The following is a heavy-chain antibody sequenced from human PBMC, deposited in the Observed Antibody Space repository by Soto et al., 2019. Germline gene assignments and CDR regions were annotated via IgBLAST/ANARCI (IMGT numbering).Heavy chain of an antibody. D-gene: IGHD4-17*01. CDR1: GYTLTELS. J-gene: IGHJ3*02. CDR2: FDPEDGET. Sequence: SVKVSCKVSGYTLTELSMHWVRQAPGKGLEWMGGFDPEDGETIYAQKFQGRVTMTEDTSTDTAYMELSSLRSEDTAVYYCATASGDYGGNSGAFDIWGQGTMVTVSS. V-gene: IGHV1-24*01. CDR3: ATASGDYGGNSGAFDI.